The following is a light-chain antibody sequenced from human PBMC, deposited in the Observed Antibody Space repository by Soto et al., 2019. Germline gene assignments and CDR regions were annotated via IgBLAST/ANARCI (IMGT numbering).Light chain of an antibody. CDR2: EVN. J-gene: IGLJ1*01. V-gene: IGLV2-14*01. CDR1: TSDVGGHNY. CDR3: FSYTTSSAPYV. Sequence: QSALAQPASVSGSPGQSITISCTGTTSDVGGHNYVSWYQQHPGKVPKLLIYEVNNRPSGVSNRFSGSKSGNTASLTISDLQADDEATYYCFSYTTSSAPYVFGPGTKVTVL.